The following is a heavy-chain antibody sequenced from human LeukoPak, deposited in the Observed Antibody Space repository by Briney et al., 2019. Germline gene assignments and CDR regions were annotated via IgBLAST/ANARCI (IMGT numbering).Heavy chain of an antibody. CDR2: ISYDGSNK. Sequence: PGGSLRLSCAASGFTFSSYGMHWVRQAPGKGLEWVAVISYDGSNKYYADSVKGRFTISRDNSKNTLYLQMNSLRAEDTAVYYCAKDGSDFWSGYFDYWGQGTLVTVSS. CDR1: GFTFSSYG. J-gene: IGHJ4*02. CDR3: AKDGSDFWSGYFDY. V-gene: IGHV3-30*18. D-gene: IGHD3-3*01.